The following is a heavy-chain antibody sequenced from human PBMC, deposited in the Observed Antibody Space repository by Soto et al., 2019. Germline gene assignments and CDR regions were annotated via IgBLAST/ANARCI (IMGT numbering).Heavy chain of an antibody. CDR1: GGSLSYNG. D-gene: IGHD2-15*01. CDR2: LTPVFGPA. J-gene: IGHJ4*01. CDR3: ARPPYCNGIRCYYFAF. V-gene: IGHV1-69*01. Sequence: QVQLVQSGAEVKKPGASVNVSCKASGGSLSYNGFIWVRLAPGQGLEWLGGLTPVFGPANDAQKFQGRLSITAEESATTGYMALTSLSYEDTAVYFCARPPYCNGIRCYYFAFWGRGTLVTISS.